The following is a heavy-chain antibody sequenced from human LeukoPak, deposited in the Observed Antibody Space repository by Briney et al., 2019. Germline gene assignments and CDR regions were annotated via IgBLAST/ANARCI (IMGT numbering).Heavy chain of an antibody. D-gene: IGHD3-3*01. J-gene: IGHJ4*02. CDR3: AHNYEVDFWSGYMDY. CDR1: GFSLSTSGVG. Sequence: SGPTLVNPTQTLTLTCTFSGFSLSTSGVGVGWIRQPPGKALEGLALIYWNDDKRYSPSLKSRLTITKDTSNNQVVLTMTNMDPVDTATYYCAHNYEVDFWSGYMDYWGQGTLVTVSS. CDR2: IYWNDDK. V-gene: IGHV2-5*01.